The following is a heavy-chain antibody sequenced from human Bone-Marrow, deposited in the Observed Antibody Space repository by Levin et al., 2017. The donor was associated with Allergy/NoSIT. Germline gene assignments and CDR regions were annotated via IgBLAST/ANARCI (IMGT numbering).Heavy chain of an antibody. Sequence: LRLSCDVSGASISSGGYSWSWIRQSQGKGPEWIGHISHTGRTYYNPSLQSRVTISIDRSRNQFPLQLNSVTAADTAVYYCARVGDSYGLDVWGQGTTVIVS. CDR3: ARVGDSYGLDV. V-gene: IGHV4-30-2*06. CDR1: GASISSGGYS. J-gene: IGHJ6*02. CDR2: ISHTGRT. D-gene: IGHD3-16*01.